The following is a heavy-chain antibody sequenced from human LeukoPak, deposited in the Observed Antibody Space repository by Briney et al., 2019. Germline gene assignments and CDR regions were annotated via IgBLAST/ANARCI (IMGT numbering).Heavy chain of an antibody. Sequence: SVKVSCKASGGTFSSYAISWVRQAPGQGLEWMGRIIPILGIANYAQKFQGRVTITADKSTSTAYMELSSLRSEDTAVYYCTRGRREIQSSSWWFDYWGQGTLVTVSS. J-gene: IGHJ4*02. CDR1: GGTFSSYA. D-gene: IGHD6-13*01. V-gene: IGHV1-69*10. CDR2: IIPILGIA. CDR3: TRGRREIQSSSWWFDY.